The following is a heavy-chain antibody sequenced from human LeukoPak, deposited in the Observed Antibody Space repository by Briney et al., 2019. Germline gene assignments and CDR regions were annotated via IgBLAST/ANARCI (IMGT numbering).Heavy chain of an antibody. CDR2: IYSGDSDT. V-gene: IGHV5-51*01. CDR1: GYSFTSYW. D-gene: IGHD3-22*01. Sequence: GESLQISCQGSGYSFTSYWIGWVRRLPGKGLEWMGIIYSGDSDTRYSPSFQRQVTISADKSISTAYLQWSSLKASDTAMYYCARGYYYDSSGYYYDAFDIWGQGTMVTVSS. CDR3: ARGYYYDSSGYYYDAFDI. J-gene: IGHJ3*02.